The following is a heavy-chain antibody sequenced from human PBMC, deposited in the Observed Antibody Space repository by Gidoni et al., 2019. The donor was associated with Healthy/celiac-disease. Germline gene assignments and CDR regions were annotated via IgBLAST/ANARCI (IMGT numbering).Heavy chain of an antibody. V-gene: IGHV1-69*01. CDR3: ARDSWGERGSYGLIFDY. Sequence: QVQLVQSGAEVKKPGSSVKVSCKASGGTFSSYAISWVRQAPGQGLEWMGGIIPIFGTANYAQKFQGRVTITADESTSTAYMELSSLRSEDTAVYYCARDSWGERGSYGLIFDYWGQGTLVTVSS. CDR1: GGTFSSYA. CDR2: IIPIFGTA. D-gene: IGHD1-26*01. J-gene: IGHJ4*02.